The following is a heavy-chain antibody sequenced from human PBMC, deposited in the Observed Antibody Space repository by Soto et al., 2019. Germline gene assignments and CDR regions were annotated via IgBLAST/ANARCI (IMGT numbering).Heavy chain of an antibody. V-gene: IGHV3-15*07. J-gene: IGHJ4*02. CDR2: IKSKTDGGTT. CDR3: XXXXXXXXXSARDY. D-gene: IGHD3-10*01. Sequence: EEQLVESGGGLVKPGGSLRLSCAASGFTFSNGWMNWVRQAPGKGLEWXGRIKSKTDGGTTDYAAPVKGRFTISRXXXXXXXXXXXXXXXXXXXXXXXXXXXXXXXXXSARDYWGQGTLVTVSS. CDR1: GFTFSNGW.